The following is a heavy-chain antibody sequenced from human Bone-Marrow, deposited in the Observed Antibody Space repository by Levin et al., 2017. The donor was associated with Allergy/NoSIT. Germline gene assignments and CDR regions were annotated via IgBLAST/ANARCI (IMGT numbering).Heavy chain of an antibody. CDR3: AKDFGAIPLFFDY. J-gene: IGHJ4*02. Sequence: GGSLRLSCAASGFTFDDYAMHWVRQAPGKGLEWVSGISWNSGSIGYADSVKGRFTISRDNAKNSLYLQMNSLRAEDTALYYCAKDFGAIPLFFDYWGQGTLVTVSS. D-gene: IGHD2-21*01. V-gene: IGHV3-9*01. CDR1: GFTFDDYA. CDR2: ISWNSGSI.